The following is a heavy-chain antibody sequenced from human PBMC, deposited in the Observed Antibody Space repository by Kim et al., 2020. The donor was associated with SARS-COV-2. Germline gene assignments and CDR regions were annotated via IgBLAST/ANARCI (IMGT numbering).Heavy chain of an antibody. Sequence: SETLSLTCTVSGGSISSSSYYWGWIRQPPGKGLEWIGSIYYSGSTYYNPSLKSRVTISVDTSKNQFSLKLSSVTAADTAVYYCARHEGEGGSGSYYNVGGWFDPWGQGTLVTVSS. V-gene: IGHV4-39*01. J-gene: IGHJ5*02. CDR1: GGSISSSSYY. CDR3: ARHEGEGGSGSYYNVGGWFDP. D-gene: IGHD3-10*01. CDR2: IYYSGST.